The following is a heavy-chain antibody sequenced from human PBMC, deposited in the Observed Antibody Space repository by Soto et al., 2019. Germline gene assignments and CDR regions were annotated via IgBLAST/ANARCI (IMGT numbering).Heavy chain of an antibody. Sequence: GFLRLSCAASGFTFSSYAMSWVRQAPGKGLEWVSAISGSGGSTYYADSVKGRFTISRDNSKNTLYLQMNSLRAEDTAVYYCAKSYSSGWKGGFDYWGQGTLVTVSS. D-gene: IGHD6-19*01. CDR3: AKSYSSGWKGGFDY. CDR1: GFTFSSYA. V-gene: IGHV3-23*01. CDR2: ISGSGGST. J-gene: IGHJ4*02.